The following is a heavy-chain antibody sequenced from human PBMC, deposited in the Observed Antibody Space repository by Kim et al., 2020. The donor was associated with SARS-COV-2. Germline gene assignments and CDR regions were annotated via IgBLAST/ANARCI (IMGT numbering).Heavy chain of an antibody. D-gene: IGHD3-16*01. CDR2: IKEDGSSK. Sequence: GGSLRLSCAASGFTFGDYWMSWVRQAPGKGLEYVANIKEDGSSKFYVDSVRGRSTISRDNAKNSLYLQMNSLSAEDTAVYYCARDMIGFRDALDIWGQGTMVTVSS. CDR3: ARDMIGFRDALDI. V-gene: IGHV3-7*03. J-gene: IGHJ3*02. CDR1: GFTFGDYW.